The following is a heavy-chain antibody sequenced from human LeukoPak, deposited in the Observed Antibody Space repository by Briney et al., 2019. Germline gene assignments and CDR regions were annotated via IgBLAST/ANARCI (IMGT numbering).Heavy chain of an antibody. CDR1: GFTFSSKW. Sequence: GSLILSCAASGFTFSSKWMSWVRQAPGKGLEWVGNIQPDGSEQYPVDSVKGRFTITRDNARNSLFLQMNSLRVEDTAVYYCASQSYARFDPWGQGTLVTVSS. D-gene: IGHD3-16*01. CDR2: IQPDGSEQ. J-gene: IGHJ5*02. CDR3: ASQSYARFDP. V-gene: IGHV3-7*01.